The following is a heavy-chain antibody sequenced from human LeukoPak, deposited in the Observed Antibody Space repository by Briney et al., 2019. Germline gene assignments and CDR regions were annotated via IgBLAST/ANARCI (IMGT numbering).Heavy chain of an antibody. CDR2: ISYDGSNK. J-gene: IGHJ3*02. V-gene: IGHV3-30*04. CDR3: ARESSPEDAFDI. D-gene: IGHD1-14*01. CDR1: GFTFSSYA. Sequence: SGGSLRLSCAASGFTFSSYAMHWVRQAPGKGLEWVAVISYDGSNKYYADSVKGRFTISRDNSKNTLYLQMNSLRGEDTAVYYCARESSPEDAFDIWGQGTMVTVSS.